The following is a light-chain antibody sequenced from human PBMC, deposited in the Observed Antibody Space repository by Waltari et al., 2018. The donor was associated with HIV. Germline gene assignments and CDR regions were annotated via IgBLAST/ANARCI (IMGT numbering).Light chain of an antibody. J-gene: IGLJ1*01. CDR3: CSYTRTTSYV. Sequence: QSALTQPASVSGSPGPSITISCTGTSDAVGGYNFVSWDRQHPGKVPKLIISEVTNRTSGTPDRFSGSKSGNTASLTISGLQAEDDGDYFCCSYTRTTSYVFGTGTTVTAL. CDR2: EVT. CDR1: SDAVGGYNF. V-gene: IGLV2-14*01.